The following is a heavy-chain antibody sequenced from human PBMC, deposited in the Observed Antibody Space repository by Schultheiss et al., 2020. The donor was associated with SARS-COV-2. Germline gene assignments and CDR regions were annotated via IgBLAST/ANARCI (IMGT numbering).Heavy chain of an antibody. D-gene: IGHD6-13*01. CDR1: GGSISSSSYY. CDR3: ARSRGSSGIDY. CDR2: IYYSGST. J-gene: IGHJ4*02. V-gene: IGHV4-31*01. Sequence: LRLSCTVSGGSISSSSYYWGWIRQHPGKGLEWIGYIYYSGSTYYNPSLKSLVTISVDTSKNQFSLKLSSVTAADTAVYYCARSRGSSGIDYWGQGTLVTVSS.